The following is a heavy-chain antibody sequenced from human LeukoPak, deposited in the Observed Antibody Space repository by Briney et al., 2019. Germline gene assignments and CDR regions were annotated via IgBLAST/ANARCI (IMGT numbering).Heavy chain of an antibody. Sequence: SETLSLTCAVYGGSFTDYYWSWIRQPPGKGLEWIGEINHSGSTNYNPSLKSRVTISVDTSKNQFSLKLNSVTAADTAVYYCARLLGAARGNLFDSWGQETLVTVSS. CDR2: INHSGST. CDR3: ARLLGAARGNLFDS. J-gene: IGHJ4*02. CDR1: GGSFTDYY. V-gene: IGHV4-34*01. D-gene: IGHD3-10*01.